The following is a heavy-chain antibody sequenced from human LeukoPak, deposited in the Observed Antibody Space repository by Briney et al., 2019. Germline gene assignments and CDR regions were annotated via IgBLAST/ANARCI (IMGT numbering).Heavy chain of an antibody. CDR3: AREGGIAARQHYYYGMDV. V-gene: IGHV1-2*02. CDR2: INPNSGGT. D-gene: IGHD6-6*01. Sequence: VASVKVSCKASGYTFTGYYMHWVRQAPGQGLEWMGWINPNSGGTNYAQKFQGRVTMTRDTSTSTVYMELSSLRSEDTAVYYCAREGGIAARQHYYYGMDVWGQGTTVTVSS. CDR1: GYTFTGYY. J-gene: IGHJ6*02.